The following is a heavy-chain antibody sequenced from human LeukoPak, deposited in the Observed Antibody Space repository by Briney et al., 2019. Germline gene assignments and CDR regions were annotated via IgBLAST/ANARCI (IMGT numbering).Heavy chain of an antibody. CDR1: GFTFSSYE. J-gene: IGHJ6*03. CDR3: ARVLRYCSGGNCYSGGLGYMDV. CDR2: ISSNGSTI. Sequence: GGSLRLSCAASGFTFSSYEMNWVRQAPGKGLEWVSYISSNGSTIYYADSVKGRFTISRDNAKNSLFLQMNSLRAEDTAVYYCARVLRYCSGGNCYSGGLGYMDVWGKGTTVTISS. V-gene: IGHV3-48*03. D-gene: IGHD2-15*01.